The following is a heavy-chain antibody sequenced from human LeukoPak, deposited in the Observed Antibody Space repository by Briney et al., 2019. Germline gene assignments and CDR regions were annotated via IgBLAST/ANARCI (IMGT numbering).Heavy chain of an antibody. D-gene: IGHD5-18*01. CDR2: LASGSQT. Sequence: GGSLRLSCTASGFTLGRHDMHWVRQTTGEGLEWVAALASGSQTFYAGSVKGRFTVSREDAKSSLYLQMNSLRAGDTVVYYCVREARGYHYTYFDYWGQGTLVTVSS. V-gene: IGHV3-13*01. J-gene: IGHJ4*02. CDR3: VREARGYHYTYFDY. CDR1: GFTLGRHD.